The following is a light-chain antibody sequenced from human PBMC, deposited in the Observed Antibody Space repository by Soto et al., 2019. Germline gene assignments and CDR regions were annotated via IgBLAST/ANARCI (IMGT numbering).Light chain of an antibody. V-gene: IGLV2-23*02. CDR2: EVN. CDR1: SSDVGSYDL. CDR3: SPYAGSSTLL. J-gene: IGLJ2*01. Sequence: QSALTQAASVSGSPGQSITISCTGASSDVGSYDLVSWYQQHPGKAPKLMIYEVNKRPSGVSNRLSGSKSGNTASLTISGLQAEDEANYFCSPYAGSSTLLFGGGTKLTVL.